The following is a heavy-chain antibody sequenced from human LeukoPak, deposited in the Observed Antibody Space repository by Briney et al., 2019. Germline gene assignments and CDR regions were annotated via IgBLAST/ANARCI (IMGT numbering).Heavy chain of an antibody. CDR1: GGTFSSYA. Sequence: SVKVSCKASGGTFSSYAISWVRQAPGQGLEWMGGIIPIFGTANYAQKFQGRVTITADESTSTAYMELSSMRSEDTAVYYCAREPLGITGTPYYFDYWGQGTLVTVSS. CDR2: IIPIFGTA. J-gene: IGHJ4*02. V-gene: IGHV1-69*13. D-gene: IGHD1-20*01. CDR3: AREPLGITGTPYYFDY.